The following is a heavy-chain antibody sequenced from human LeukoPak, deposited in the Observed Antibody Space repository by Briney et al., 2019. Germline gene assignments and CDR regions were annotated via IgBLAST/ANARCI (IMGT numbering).Heavy chain of an antibody. Sequence: TSSETLSLTCTASGGSISPYFWSWFRQPPGRGLEWIGYISYTGSTIYSPSLKSRVTISVDTSKNQFSLQLTSVTAADTAVYYCARDDYRGVTNFDPWGQGTLVTVSS. CDR2: ISYTGST. J-gene: IGHJ5*02. D-gene: IGHD3-10*01. CDR3: ARDDYRGVTNFDP. V-gene: IGHV4-59*01. CDR1: GGSISPYF.